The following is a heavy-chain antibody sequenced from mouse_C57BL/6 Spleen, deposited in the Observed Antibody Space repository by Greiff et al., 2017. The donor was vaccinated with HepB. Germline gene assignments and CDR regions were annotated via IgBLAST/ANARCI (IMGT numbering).Heavy chain of an antibody. CDR1: GYSITSDH. J-gene: IGHJ1*03. D-gene: IGHD1-1*01. CDR2: ISYSGST. V-gene: IGHV3-8*01. Sequence: EVQLQESGPGLAKPSQTLSLTCSVTGYSITSDHWNWIRKFPGNKLEYMGYISYSGSTYYNPSLKSRISITRDTSKNQYYLQLNSVTTEDTATYYCARDYGSSYWYFDVWGTGTTVTVSS. CDR3: ARDYGSSYWYFDV.